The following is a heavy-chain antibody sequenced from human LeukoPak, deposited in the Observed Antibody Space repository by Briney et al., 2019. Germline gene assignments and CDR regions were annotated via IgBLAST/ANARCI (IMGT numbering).Heavy chain of an antibody. V-gene: IGHV3-20*04. CDR3: ARESLATIGVDY. CDR2: INWNGGST. J-gene: IGHJ4*02. Sequence: GGSLRLSCAASGFTFDDYGMSWVRQAPGKGLEWVSGINWNGGSTGYADSVKGRFTISRDNAKNSLYLQMNTLRAEDTAVYYCARESLATIGVDYWGQGTLVTVSS. CDR1: GFTFDDYG. D-gene: IGHD5-12*01.